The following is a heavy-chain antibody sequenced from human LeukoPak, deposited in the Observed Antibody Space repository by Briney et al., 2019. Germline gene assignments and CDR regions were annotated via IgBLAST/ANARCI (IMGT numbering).Heavy chain of an antibody. J-gene: IGHJ4*02. D-gene: IGHD3-22*01. CDR1: GFTFSRYA. CDR2: LSYGGSNK. Sequence: GRSLRLSCAASGFTFSRYAMHWVRQAPGKGLEWLAFLSYGGSNKYYADSVKGRFTISRDNSKNTLFLQMNSLRGEDRAVYYCATYRRGQYDSSGYYYFDYWGQGTLVTVSS. CDR3: ATYRRGQYDSSGYYYFDY. V-gene: IGHV3-30*04.